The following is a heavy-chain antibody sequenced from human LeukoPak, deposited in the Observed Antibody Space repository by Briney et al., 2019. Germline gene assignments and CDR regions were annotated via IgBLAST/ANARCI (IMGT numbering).Heavy chain of an antibody. D-gene: IGHD1-1*01. V-gene: IGHV4-61*01. J-gene: IGHJ4*02. CDR3: ARTGSAGGY. CDR1: GGSVSGGNYY. CDR2: IRYSGST. Sequence: PSETLSLTCTVPGGSVSGGNYYCSWIRQPPGKGLEWIGYIRYSGSTVYNPSLKSRVTMSVDTSKNQFSLKLSSVTAADTAVYYCARTGSAGGYWGQGTLATVSS.